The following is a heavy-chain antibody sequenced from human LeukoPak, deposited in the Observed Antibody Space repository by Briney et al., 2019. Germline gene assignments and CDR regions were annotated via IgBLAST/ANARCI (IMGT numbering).Heavy chain of an antibody. J-gene: IGHJ4*02. CDR1: GFTFSSYA. V-gene: IGHV3-23*01. CDR2: ISGSGGST. CDR3: AKAALYYYDSSGPFDY. D-gene: IGHD3-22*01. Sequence: GGSLRLSCAASGFTFSSYAMSWVRQAPGKGLEWVSAISGSGGSTYYADSVKDRFTISRDNSKNTLYLQMNSLRAEDTAVYYCAKAALYYYDSSGPFDYWGQGTLVTVSS.